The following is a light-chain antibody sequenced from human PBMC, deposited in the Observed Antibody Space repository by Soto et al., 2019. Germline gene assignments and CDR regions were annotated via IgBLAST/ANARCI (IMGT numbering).Light chain of an antibody. J-gene: IGKJ2*01. CDR1: QSVSFSY. V-gene: IGKV3-20*01. CDR2: GAS. CDR3: QQYGSSPGT. Sequence: VLTQSPGTLSLSPGERATLSCWASQSVSFSYLAWYQQKPGQAPRLVIYGASSRAAVIPNRFSGSESGPDFTLTISRLEPEDFAVYYCQQYGSSPGTFGQGTRLEIK.